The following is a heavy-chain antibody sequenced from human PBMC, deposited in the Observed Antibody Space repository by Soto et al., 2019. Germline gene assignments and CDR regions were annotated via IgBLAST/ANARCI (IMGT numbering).Heavy chain of an antibody. D-gene: IGHD3-22*01. CDR1: GFPFINYA. J-gene: IGHJ4*02. Sequence: EVQLLDSGGGSVQPGGSLRLSCAASGFPFINYAMHWVRQAPGKGLEWVSAISGSGGRTYYGDSGKGRFTISRDNSKDTLYLHMNRLTAEDTAIYMCDKEGVRDSSISLYFFDQWGQGTLVTVSS. CDR2: ISGSGGRT. V-gene: IGHV3-23*01. CDR3: DKEGVRDSSISLYFFDQ.